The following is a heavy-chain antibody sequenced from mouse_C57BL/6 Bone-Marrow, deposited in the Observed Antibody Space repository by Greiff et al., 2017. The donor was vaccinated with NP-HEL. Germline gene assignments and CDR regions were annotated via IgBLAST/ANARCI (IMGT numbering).Heavy chain of an antibody. CDR3: AKNDYGSSIYWYFDV. Sequence: QVQLQQPGAELVRPGTSVKLSCKASGYTFTSYWMHWVQQRPGQGLEWIGVIDPSDSYTNYNQKFKGKATLTVDTSSSTAYMQLSSLTSEDSAVYYCAKNDYGSSIYWYFDVWGTGTTVTVSS. V-gene: IGHV1-59*01. J-gene: IGHJ1*03. D-gene: IGHD1-1*01. CDR1: GYTFTSYW. CDR2: IDPSDSYT.